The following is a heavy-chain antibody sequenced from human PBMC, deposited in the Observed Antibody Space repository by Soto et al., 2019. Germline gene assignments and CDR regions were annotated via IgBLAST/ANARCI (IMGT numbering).Heavy chain of an antibody. CDR3: VRDGTKTLRDWFDP. CDR2: IYATGTT. CDR1: GGSISGFY. D-gene: IGHD1-1*01. Sequence: SETLSLTCTVSGGSISGFYWSWIRKSAGNGLEWIGRIYATGTTDYNPSLKSRVMMSVDTSKKQFSLKLRSVTAADTAVYYCVRDGTKTLRDWFDPWGQGISVTVSS. V-gene: IGHV4-4*07. J-gene: IGHJ5*02.